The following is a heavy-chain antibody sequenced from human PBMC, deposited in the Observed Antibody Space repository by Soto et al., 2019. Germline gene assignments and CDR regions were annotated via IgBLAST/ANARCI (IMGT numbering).Heavy chain of an antibody. CDR3: TRVNSPRVAARVNWFDP. Sequence: QVQLVQSGAEVKRPGASVKVSCKTSGYTFTSYDINWVRQATGQGLEWMGWMNLNSGNTGYAQKFEGSVTRTRNISITTAYMELSSLRSEDTAMYFCTRVNSPRVAARVNWFDPWGQGTLVIVSS. J-gene: IGHJ5*02. D-gene: IGHD6-6*01. CDR1: GYTFTSYD. CDR2: MNLNSGNT. V-gene: IGHV1-8*01.